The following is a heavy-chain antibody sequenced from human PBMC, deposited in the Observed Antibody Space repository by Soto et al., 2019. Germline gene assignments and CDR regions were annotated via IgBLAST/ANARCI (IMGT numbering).Heavy chain of an antibody. J-gene: IGHJ4*02. CDR2: IYYSGTT. V-gene: IGHV4-59*01. CDR3: ARLGSSWYYFDY. Sequence: LSLTCTVSGGSISGYYWSWIRQPPGKGLEWIGFIYYSGTTNYNPSLKSRVTISVDTSKNQFSLKLSSVTAADTAVYYCARLGSSWYYFDYWGQGTLVTVSS. CDR1: GGSISGYY. D-gene: IGHD6-13*01.